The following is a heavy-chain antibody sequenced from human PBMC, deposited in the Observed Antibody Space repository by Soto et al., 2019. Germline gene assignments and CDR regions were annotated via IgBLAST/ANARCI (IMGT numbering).Heavy chain of an antibody. CDR3: AAVLRFLEWSRDY. CDR1: GFTFTSSA. CDR2: IVVGSGNT. Sequence: GASVKVSCKASGFTFTSSAMQWVRQARGQRLEWIGWIVVGSGNTNYAQKFQERVTITRDMSTSTAYMELSSLRSEDTAVYYCAAVLRFLEWSRDYWGQGTLVTVSS. D-gene: IGHD3-3*01. J-gene: IGHJ4*02. V-gene: IGHV1-58*02.